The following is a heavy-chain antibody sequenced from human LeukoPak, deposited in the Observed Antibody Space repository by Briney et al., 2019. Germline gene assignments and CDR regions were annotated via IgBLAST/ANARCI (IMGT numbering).Heavy chain of an antibody. Sequence: ASETLSLTCGVYEGSFCDYHWRWIRQPPGKALEWIGEINYSGNTNYNPSLKSRVTISVDTSKNQFSLKLSSVTAADTAVYYCAREGDSSGVGWFDPWGQGTLVTVSS. V-gene: IGHV4-34*01. CDR1: EGSFCDYH. J-gene: IGHJ5*02. D-gene: IGHD6-25*01. CDR2: INYSGNT. CDR3: AREGDSSGVGWFDP.